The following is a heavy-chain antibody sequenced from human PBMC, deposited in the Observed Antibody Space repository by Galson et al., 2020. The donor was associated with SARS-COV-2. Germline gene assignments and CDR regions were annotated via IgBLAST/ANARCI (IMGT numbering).Heavy chain of an antibody. CDR2: MSYDGSNI. Sequence: GESLKISCAASGFTFSSYGMHWVRQAPGKGLEWVAVMSYDGSNIFYRDSVKGRFTISRDNSKNTLYLQMNILRAEDTAMYYCARDRHYGDYWGGGEVLDYWGRGTLVTVSS. D-gene: IGHD4-17*01. CDR1: GFTFSSYG. CDR3: ARDRHYGDYWGGGEVLDY. J-gene: IGHJ4*02. V-gene: IGHV3-30*03.